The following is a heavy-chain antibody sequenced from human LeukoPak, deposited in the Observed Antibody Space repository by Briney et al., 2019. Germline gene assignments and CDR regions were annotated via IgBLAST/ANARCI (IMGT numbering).Heavy chain of an antibody. D-gene: IGHD6-13*01. V-gene: IGHV4-59*08. CDR2: THYSENT. Sequence: SETLSLTCTVSGVSITSYFWNWIRQPPGGGLEWIAYTHYSENTIYNPSLKSRATISLDTSRNQVSLKLNTVTAADTAIYYCARRTSSSITCHENGGNWLDPWGQGTLVTVSS. J-gene: IGHJ5*02. CDR1: GVSITSYF. CDR3: ARRTSSSITCHENGGNWLDP.